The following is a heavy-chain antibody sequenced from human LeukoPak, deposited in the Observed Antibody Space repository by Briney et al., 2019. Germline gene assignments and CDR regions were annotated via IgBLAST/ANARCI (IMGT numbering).Heavy chain of an antibody. CDR2: ISAYNGNT. J-gene: IGHJ4*02. CDR1: GYTFTSYG. CDR3: ARDSDLFGVVMSH. D-gene: IGHD3-3*01. V-gene: IGHV1-18*01. Sequence: GASVKVSCKASGYTFTSYGISWVRQAPGQGLEWMGWISAYNGNTNYAQKLQGKVTMTTDTSTSTAYMELRTLRSDDTAVYYCARDSDLFGVVMSHWGQGTLVTVSS.